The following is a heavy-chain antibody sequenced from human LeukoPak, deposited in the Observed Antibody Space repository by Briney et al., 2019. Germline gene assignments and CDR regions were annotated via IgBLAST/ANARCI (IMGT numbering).Heavy chain of an antibody. CDR3: AKLGPGSSSSWYYFDY. Sequence: GGSLRLSCAASRFTFSVHWMHWVRQAPGKGLEWVSRINPDESDKAYADSVKGRFTISRDNAKNTLYLQMNSLRAEDTAVYYCAKLGPGSSSSWYYFDYWGQGTLVTVSS. V-gene: IGHV3-74*01. D-gene: IGHD6-13*01. CDR2: INPDESDK. J-gene: IGHJ4*02. CDR1: RFTFSVHW.